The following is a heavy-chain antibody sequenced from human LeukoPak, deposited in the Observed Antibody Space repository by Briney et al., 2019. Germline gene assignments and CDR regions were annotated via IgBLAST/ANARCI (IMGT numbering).Heavy chain of an antibody. CDR2: MNPNSANT. CDR3: ARVVGVAAAGTGY. Sequence: ASVKVSCKSSGYTFTSYDINWVRQASGQGLEWMGWMNPNSANTGYAQKFRGRVTTTRDPSTSTAYMELSGLTSEDTGVYYCARVVGVAAAGTGYWGQGTLVTVSS. V-gene: IGHV1-8*01. CDR1: GYTFTSYD. J-gene: IGHJ4*02. D-gene: IGHD6-13*01.